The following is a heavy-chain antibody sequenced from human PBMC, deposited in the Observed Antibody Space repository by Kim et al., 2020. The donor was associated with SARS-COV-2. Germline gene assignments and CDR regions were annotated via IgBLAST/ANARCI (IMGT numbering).Heavy chain of an antibody. Sequence: SETLSLTCTVSGGSISSSCYYWGWIRQPPGKGLEWIGSIYYSGSTYYNPSLKSRVTISVDTSKNQFSLKLSSVTAADTAVYYCARQVNWYFDLWGRGTLVTVSS. CDR2: IYYSGST. V-gene: IGHV4-39*01. J-gene: IGHJ2*01. D-gene: IGHD2-21*01. CDR3: ARQVNWYFDL. CDR1: GGSISSSCYY.